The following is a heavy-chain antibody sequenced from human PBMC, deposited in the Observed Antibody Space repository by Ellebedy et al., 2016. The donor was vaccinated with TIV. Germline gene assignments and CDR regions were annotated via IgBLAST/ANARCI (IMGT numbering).Heavy chain of an antibody. J-gene: IGHJ4*02. CDR1: GYTLTELS. Sequence: AASVKVSCKVSGYTLTELSMHWVRQPPGNGPEWMGGFDPEDGEIIYAQKFQGRVTMTEDTSTDTAYMELSSLGHEDTAVYFCAAGLRFLEWSGLTEYWGQGTLVTVSS. D-gene: IGHD3-3*01. V-gene: IGHV1-24*01. CDR3: AAGLRFLEWSGLTEY. CDR2: FDPEDGEI.